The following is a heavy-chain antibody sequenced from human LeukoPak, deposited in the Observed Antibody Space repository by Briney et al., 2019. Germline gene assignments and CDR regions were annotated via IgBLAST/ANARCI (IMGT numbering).Heavy chain of an antibody. CDR3: ATVRYFDWALDY. V-gene: IGHV1-2*02. J-gene: IGHJ4*02. D-gene: IGHD3-9*01. Sequence: ASVKVSCKASGYTFTSYGISWVRQAPGQGLEWMGWINPNSGGTNYAQKFQGRVTMTRDTSISTAYMELSRLRPDDTAVYYCATVRYFDWALDYWGQGTLVTVSS. CDR2: INPNSGGT. CDR1: GYTFTSYG.